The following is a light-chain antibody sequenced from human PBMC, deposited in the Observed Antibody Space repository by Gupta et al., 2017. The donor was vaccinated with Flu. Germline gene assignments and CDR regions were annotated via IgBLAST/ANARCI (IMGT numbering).Light chain of an antibody. CDR1: QSVSSY. CDR3: HQRNNWPPA. V-gene: IGKV3-11*01. J-gene: IGKJ4*01. Sequence: EIVLTQSPATLSLSPGERATLSCRASQSVSSYLAWYQQKPCQAPRLLIYDASNRVTGIPATFSGSGSVTDFTLTISSLDPEDFAVYYCHQRNNWPPAFGGGSKVEIK. CDR2: DAS.